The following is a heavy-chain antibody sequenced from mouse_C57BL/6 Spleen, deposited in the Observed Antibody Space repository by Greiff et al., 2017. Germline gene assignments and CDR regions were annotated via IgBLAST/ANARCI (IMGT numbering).Heavy chain of an antibody. CDR3: ARAVAAHWYFDV. Sequence: EVKVVESGGGLVKPGGSLKLSCAASGFTFSSYAMSWVRQTPEKRLEWVATISDGGSYTYYPDNVKGRFTISRDNAKNNLYLQMSHLKSEDTAMYYCARAVAAHWYFDVWGTGTTVTVSS. J-gene: IGHJ1*03. CDR1: GFTFSSYA. V-gene: IGHV5-4*03. CDR2: ISDGGSYT. D-gene: IGHD1-1*01.